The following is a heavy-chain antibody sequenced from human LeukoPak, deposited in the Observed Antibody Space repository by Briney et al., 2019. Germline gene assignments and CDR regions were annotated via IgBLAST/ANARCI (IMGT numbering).Heavy chain of an antibody. Sequence: GASVKVSCKASGGTFSSYAISWVRQAPGQGLEWMGGIIPIFGTANYAQKFQGRVTITADKSTSTAYMELSSLRSEDTAVYYCASSRGLVSPNLYWGQGTLVTVSS. J-gene: IGHJ4*02. D-gene: IGHD3-9*01. V-gene: IGHV1-69*06. CDR3: ASSRGLVSPNLY. CDR1: GGTFSSYA. CDR2: IIPIFGTA.